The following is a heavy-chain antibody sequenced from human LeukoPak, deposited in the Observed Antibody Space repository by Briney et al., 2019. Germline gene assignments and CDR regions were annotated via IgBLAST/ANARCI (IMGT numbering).Heavy chain of an antibody. CDR2: INPNSCGT. Sequence: ASVKVSCKASGYTFTGYYMHWLRQAPGQGLEWMGWINPNSCGTNYAQKFQGRVTMTRDTSISTAHMELSRLRSDDPAVYYCARDYYDSRGYPFNFGYWGQGTLVTVSS. CDR1: GYTFTGYY. D-gene: IGHD3-22*01. V-gene: IGHV1-2*02. J-gene: IGHJ4*02. CDR3: ARDYYDSRGYPFNFGY.